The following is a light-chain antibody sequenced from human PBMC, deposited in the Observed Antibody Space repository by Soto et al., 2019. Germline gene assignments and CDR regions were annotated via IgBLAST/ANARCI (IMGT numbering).Light chain of an antibody. CDR1: QSISSY. J-gene: IGKJ2*01. V-gene: IGKV1-39*01. CDR3: EHSYSTPYT. Sequence: DIQMTQSPSSLSASVGDRVTITCRASQSISSYLNWYQQKPGKAPKLLIYAASSLQSGVPSRFSGSGSGTDCTLTISSPQPEDFATYYCEHSYSTPYTFGQGTKLEIK. CDR2: AAS.